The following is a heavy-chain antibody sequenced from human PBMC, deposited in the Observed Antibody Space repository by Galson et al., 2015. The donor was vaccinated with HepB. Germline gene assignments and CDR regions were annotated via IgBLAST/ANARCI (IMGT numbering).Heavy chain of an antibody. CDR3: AGVSPGY. CDR2: ISYDGSNK. V-gene: IGHV3-30-3*01. Sequence: SLRLSCAASGFTFSSYAMHWVRQAPGKGLEWVAVISYDGSNKYYADSVKGRFTISRDNSKNTLYLQMNSLRAEDTAVYYCAGVSPGYWGQGTLVTVSS. J-gene: IGHJ4*02. CDR1: GFTFSSYA. D-gene: IGHD2-8*01.